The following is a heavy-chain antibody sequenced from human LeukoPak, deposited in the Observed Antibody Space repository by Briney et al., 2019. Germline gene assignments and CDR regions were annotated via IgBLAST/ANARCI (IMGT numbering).Heavy chain of an antibody. V-gene: IGHV3-21*01. J-gene: IGHJ4*02. CDR1: GFTFSSYS. CDR2: ISSSSSYI. D-gene: IGHD6-19*01. Sequence: PGVSLRLSCAASGFTFSSYSMNWVRQAPGKGLEWVSSISSSSSYIYYADSVKGRFTISRDNAKNSLYLQMNSLRAEDTAVYYCAVSPIAVAGAYWGQGTLVTVSS. CDR3: AVSPIAVAGAY.